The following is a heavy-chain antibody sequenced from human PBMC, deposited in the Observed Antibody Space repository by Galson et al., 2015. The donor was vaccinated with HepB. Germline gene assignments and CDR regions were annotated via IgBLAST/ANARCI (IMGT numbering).Heavy chain of an antibody. CDR1: GGTFSSYA. J-gene: IGHJ6*03. V-gene: IGHV1-69*01. CDR2: IIPIFGTA. CDR3: ARGDDSSGGMDV. D-gene: IGHD1-1*01. Sequence: CKASGGTFSSYAISWVRQAPGQGLEWMGGIIPIFGTANYAQKFQGRVTITADESTSTAYMELSSLRSEDTAVYYCARGDDSSGGMDVWGKGTTVTVSS.